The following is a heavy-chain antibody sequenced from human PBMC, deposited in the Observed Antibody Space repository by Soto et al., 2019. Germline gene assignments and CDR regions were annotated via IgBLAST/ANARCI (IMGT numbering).Heavy chain of an antibody. V-gene: IGHV1-69*13. Sequence: SVKVSCKASGGTFSSYAISWVRQAPGQGLEWMGGIIPIFGTANYAQKFQGRVRITADESTSTAYMELSSLRSEDTAVYYCARESDCSSTSCYIGDYYGMDVWGQGTTVTVSS. CDR3: ARESDCSSTSCYIGDYYGMDV. CDR1: GGTFSSYA. D-gene: IGHD2-2*02. J-gene: IGHJ6*02. CDR2: IIPIFGTA.